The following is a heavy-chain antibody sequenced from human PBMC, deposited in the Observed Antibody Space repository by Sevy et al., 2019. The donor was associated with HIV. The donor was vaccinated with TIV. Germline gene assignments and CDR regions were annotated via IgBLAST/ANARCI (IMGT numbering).Heavy chain of an antibody. CDR1: GGSISSNSYY. CDR3: ARLNYGDYSNYFDP. CDR2: IYYSGTT. Sequence: SETLSLTCTVSGGSISSNSYYWVWIRQPPGKGLEWIGSIYYSGTTYYNPSLKSRVTISIYTSKTQFSLKLSSLTAEDTAIFYCARLNYGDYSNYFDPWGQGSLVTVSS. D-gene: IGHD4-17*01. J-gene: IGHJ5*02. V-gene: IGHV4-39*01.